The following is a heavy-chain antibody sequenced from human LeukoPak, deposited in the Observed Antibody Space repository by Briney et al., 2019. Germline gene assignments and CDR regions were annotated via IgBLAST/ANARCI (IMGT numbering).Heavy chain of an antibody. Sequence: GGSLRLSCAASGFTFSSYAMSWVRQAPGKGLEWVSAISGSGGSTYYADSVKGRLTISRDNSKNTLYLQMNSLRAEDTAVYCCAKIEVTGYYFPDGMDVWGQGTTVTFSS. J-gene: IGHJ6*02. V-gene: IGHV3-23*01. CDR3: AKIEVTGYYFPDGMDV. CDR1: GFTFSSYA. CDR2: ISGSGGST. D-gene: IGHD3-9*01.